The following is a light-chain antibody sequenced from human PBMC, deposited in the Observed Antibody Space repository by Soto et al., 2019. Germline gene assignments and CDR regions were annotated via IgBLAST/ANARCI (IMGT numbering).Light chain of an antibody. V-gene: IGLV2-14*01. Sequence: QSALTQPASVSGSPGQSITISCTGTSSDVGGYNYVSWYQQHPGKAPKLMIYEVSNRPAGVSNRFSGSKSGNTASLTISGLKAEDEEDYYCSSYTSSSTLVFGTGTKVTVL. J-gene: IGLJ1*01. CDR3: SSYTSSSTLV. CDR1: SSDVGGYNY. CDR2: EVS.